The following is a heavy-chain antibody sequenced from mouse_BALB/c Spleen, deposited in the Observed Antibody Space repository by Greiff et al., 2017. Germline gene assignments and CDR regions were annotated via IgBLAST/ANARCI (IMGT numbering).Heavy chain of an antibody. D-gene: IGHD2-1*01. J-gene: IGHJ4*01. Sequence: EVQLVESGGGLVKPGGSLKLSCAASGFTFSSYAMSWVRQTPEKRLEWVATISSGGSYTYYPDSVKGRFTISRDNAKNTLYLQMSSLRSEDTAMYYCARRNSYAMDYGGQGTSVTVAS. CDR3: ARRNSYAMDY. CDR2: ISSGGSYT. CDR1: GFTFSSYA. V-gene: IGHV5-9-3*01.